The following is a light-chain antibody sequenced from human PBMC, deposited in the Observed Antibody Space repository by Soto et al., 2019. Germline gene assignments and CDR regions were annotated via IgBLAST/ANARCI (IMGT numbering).Light chain of an antibody. J-gene: IGLJ3*02. CDR1: SRDVGAYNY. Sequence: QSALTQPASVSGSPGQSITISCTGTSRDVGAYNYVSWYQQHPGKAPKLMIYEVSNRPSGVSNRFSGSKSANTASLTISGLQAGDEADYYCSSYTSSSTWLFGGGTKVTVL. CDR2: EVS. CDR3: SSYTSSSTWL. V-gene: IGLV2-14*03.